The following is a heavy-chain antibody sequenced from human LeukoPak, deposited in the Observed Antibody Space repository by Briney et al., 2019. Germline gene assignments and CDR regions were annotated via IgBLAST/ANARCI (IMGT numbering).Heavy chain of an antibody. J-gene: IGHJ4*02. D-gene: IGHD3-10*01. CDR2: IIPILGIA. CDR3: ARDRYGSGSYN. CDR1: GGTFSSYA. Sequence: SVKVSCKASGGTFSSYAISWVRQAPGQGLEWMGRIIPILGIANYAQKFQGRVTITADKSTSTAYMELSSLRSEDTAVYYCARDRYGSGSYNWGQGTLVTVSS. V-gene: IGHV1-69*04.